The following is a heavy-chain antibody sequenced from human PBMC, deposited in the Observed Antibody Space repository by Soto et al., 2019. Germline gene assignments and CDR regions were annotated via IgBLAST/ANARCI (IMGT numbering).Heavy chain of an antibody. D-gene: IGHD1-1*01. CDR2: IDPSDSYT. CDR3: ASGTRRAYYYYGMDV. Sequence: GESLKISCKGSGYSFTSYWISWVRQMPGKGLEWMGRIDPSDSYTNYSPSFQGHVTISADKSVSTAYLQWSSLKASDTAMYYCASGTRRAYYYYGMDVWGQGTTITVSS. J-gene: IGHJ6*02. V-gene: IGHV5-10-1*01. CDR1: GYSFTSYW.